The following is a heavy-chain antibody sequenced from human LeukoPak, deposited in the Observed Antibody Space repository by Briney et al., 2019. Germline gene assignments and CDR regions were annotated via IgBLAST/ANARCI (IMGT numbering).Heavy chain of an antibody. Sequence: GESLKISCKSSGYTFTSYWIGWVRQMPGKGPEWMGIIYPGDSDTRYSPSFQGQVTISADKSISTAYLQWSSLEASDTAMYYCARPGLPYYFDYWGQGTLVTVSS. J-gene: IGHJ4*02. CDR3: ARPGLPYYFDY. V-gene: IGHV5-51*01. D-gene: IGHD2-21*02. CDR1: GYTFTSYW. CDR2: IYPGDSDT.